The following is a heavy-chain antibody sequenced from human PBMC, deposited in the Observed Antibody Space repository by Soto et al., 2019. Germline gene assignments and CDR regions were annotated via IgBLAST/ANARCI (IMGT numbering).Heavy chain of an antibody. CDR1: GFGFGSFG. D-gene: IGHD3-16*01. CDR3: ACGNVCVDFDS. CDR2: ISRDGLNT. Sequence: QMQLVESGGDLVQPGGSLRLSCADSGFGFGSFGMHWVRQSPGQGLEWLAFISRDGLNTFYADSVRGRFTLSRNYSRATIYLHMCALRVDETALYYCACGNVCVDFDSWGRGTLVTVSS. J-gene: IGHJ4*02. V-gene: IGHV3-30*03.